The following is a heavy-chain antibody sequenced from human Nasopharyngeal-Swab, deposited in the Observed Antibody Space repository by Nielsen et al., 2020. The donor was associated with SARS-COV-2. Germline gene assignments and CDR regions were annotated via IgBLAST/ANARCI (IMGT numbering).Heavy chain of an antibody. Sequence: SETLSLTCAVSGGSISSDIWWSWVRQPPGKGLEWIGEIHHSGRTNYNPSLKSRVIISVDKSKNQFSLNLRTVTAAETAVYYCARGGDWMFPYWGQGTLVTVSS. CDR2: IHHSGRT. V-gene: IGHV4-4*02. J-gene: IGHJ4*02. CDR1: GGSISSDIW. CDR3: ARGGDWMFPY. D-gene: IGHD2-21*02.